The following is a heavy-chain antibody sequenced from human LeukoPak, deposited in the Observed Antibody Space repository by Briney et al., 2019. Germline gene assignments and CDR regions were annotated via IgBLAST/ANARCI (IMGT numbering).Heavy chain of an antibody. V-gene: IGHV1-18*01. CDR1: GYTFTSYG. J-gene: IGHJ4*02. Sequence: ASVKVSCKASGYTFTSYGISWVRQAPGQGLEWMGWISAYNGNTNYAQKLQGRVTMTTDTSTSTAYMELRSLRSDDTAVYYCAKTSPDFWSGYYRGHYFDYWGQGTLVTVSS. CDR3: AKTSPDFWSGYYRGHYFDY. D-gene: IGHD3-3*01. CDR2: ISAYNGNT.